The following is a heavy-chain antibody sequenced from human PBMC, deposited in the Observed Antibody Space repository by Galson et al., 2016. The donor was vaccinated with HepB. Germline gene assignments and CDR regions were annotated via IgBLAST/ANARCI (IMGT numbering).Heavy chain of an antibody. D-gene: IGHD2-2*01. CDR3: ARDNSHCGRTSCIPTYRYFDL. J-gene: IGHJ2*01. CDR2: ISSNGDFI. Sequence: SLRLSCAASGISFSTFSMNWVRQAPGQGLEWLSSISSNGDFINYADLVKGRFTISRDNADNSLFLHMSSLRAEDTAIYYCARDNSHCGRTSCIPTYRYFDLWGRGTLVTVSS. V-gene: IGHV3-21*01. CDR1: GISFSTFS.